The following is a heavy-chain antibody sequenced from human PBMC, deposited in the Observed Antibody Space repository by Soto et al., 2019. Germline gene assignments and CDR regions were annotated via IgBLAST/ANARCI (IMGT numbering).Heavy chain of an antibody. Sequence: GASVKVSCKASGYTFTSYGISWVRQAPGQGLEWMGWISAYNGNTNYAQKLQGRVTMTTDTSTSTAYMELSSLRSDDTAVYYCARDQVRVFEGDWNDYYYYGMDVWGQGTTVTVSS. CDR1: GYTFTSYG. V-gene: IGHV1-18*01. D-gene: IGHD1-1*01. CDR3: ARDQVRVFEGDWNDYYYYGMDV. CDR2: ISAYNGNT. J-gene: IGHJ6*02.